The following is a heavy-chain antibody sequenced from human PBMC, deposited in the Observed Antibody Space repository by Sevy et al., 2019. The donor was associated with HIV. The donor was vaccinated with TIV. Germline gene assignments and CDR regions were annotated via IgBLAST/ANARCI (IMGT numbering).Heavy chain of an antibody. J-gene: IGHJ4*02. Sequence: GGSLRLSCAASGFTFIRYNMNWVRQAPGKGLEWVSSVSGSSNYINYAESLKGRFIISRDNAKDTLYLQMNSLRADDTAVYYCARGPPDGSYDYFDYWGQGTLVTVSS. D-gene: IGHD1-26*01. CDR3: ARGPPDGSYDYFDY. V-gene: IGHV3-21*06. CDR1: GFTFIRYN. CDR2: VSGSSNYI.